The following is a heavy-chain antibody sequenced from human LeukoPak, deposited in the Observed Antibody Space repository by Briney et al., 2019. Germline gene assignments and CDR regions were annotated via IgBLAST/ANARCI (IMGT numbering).Heavy chain of an antibody. J-gene: IGHJ6*02. CDR1: GFTNSSYW. CDR2: IKQDGSEK. CDR3: ARASVHYYYGMDV. V-gene: IGHV3-7*01. Sequence: PGGSLRLSCAASGFTNSSYWMSWVRQAPGKGLEWVANIKQDGSEKYYVDSVKGRFTISRDNAKNSLYLQMNSLRAEDTAVYYCARASVHYYYGMDVWGQGTTVTVSS.